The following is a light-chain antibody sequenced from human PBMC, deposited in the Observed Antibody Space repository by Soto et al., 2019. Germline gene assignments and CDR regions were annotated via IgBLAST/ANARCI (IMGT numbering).Light chain of an antibody. CDR3: QQHNSYSRT. V-gene: IGKV1-5*01. J-gene: IGKJ1*01. Sequence: IQMAQSPSTLSASVGDRVTITCRASQTISSWLAWYQQKPGKAPKLLIYDASSLESGVPSRFSGSGSGTEFTLTISSLQPDDFATYYCQQHNSYSRTFGQGTKVDIK. CDR1: QTISSW. CDR2: DAS.